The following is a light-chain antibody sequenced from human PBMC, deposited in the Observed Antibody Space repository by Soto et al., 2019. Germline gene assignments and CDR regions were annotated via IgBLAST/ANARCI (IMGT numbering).Light chain of an antibody. CDR2: GAS. J-gene: IGKJ5*01. V-gene: IGKV3-20*01. Sequence: IVLTQSPGTLSLFPGERATLSCRASQSLITRYLAWYQQKPGQARRLLIYGASSRATGIPDRFSGSGSGTDFTLTISRLEPEDFAVYSCQQYGTSPTFGQGTRLEIK. CDR3: QQYGTSPT. CDR1: QSLITRY.